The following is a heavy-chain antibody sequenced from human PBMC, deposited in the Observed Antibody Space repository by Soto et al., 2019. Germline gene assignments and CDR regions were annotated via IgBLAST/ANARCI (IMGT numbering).Heavy chain of an antibody. D-gene: IGHD6-19*01. J-gene: IGHJ4*02. Sequence: PSEPLSLSCTVSGGSISSYYWSWIRQPPGKGLGWIGYIYYSGSTNYNPSLKSRVTISVDTPKNQFSLKLSSVTAADTAVYYCQGTVAAPSRIHDYWGQETLVTVSS. CDR1: GGSISSYY. V-gene: IGHV4-59*01. CDR3: QGTVAAPSRIHDY. CDR2: IYYSGST.